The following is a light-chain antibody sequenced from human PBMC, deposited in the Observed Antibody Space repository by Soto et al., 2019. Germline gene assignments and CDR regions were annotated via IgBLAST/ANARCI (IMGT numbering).Light chain of an antibody. J-gene: IGLJ1*01. CDR1: SSDVGKYDY. Sequence: QSVLTQPPSAPGSPGQSVTISCTGTSSDVGKYDYVSWFQHHPGKAPKLIIYEVSKRPSGVPDRFSGSKSGSTASLTVSGLQTEDEADYYCNSYVAGSHVFGTGTKVTVL. CDR3: NSYVAGSHV. CDR2: EVS. V-gene: IGLV2-8*01.